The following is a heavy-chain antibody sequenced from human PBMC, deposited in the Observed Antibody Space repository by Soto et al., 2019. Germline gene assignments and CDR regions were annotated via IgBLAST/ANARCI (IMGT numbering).Heavy chain of an antibody. D-gene: IGHD6-19*01. CDR3: ARGHSSGYNWFDP. Sequence: GGPLRLSCAASGFTFSSYGMHWVRQAPGKGLEWVTFIWYDGNNKYYADSVKGRFTISRDNAKNSLYLQMNSLRDEDTAVYYCARGHSSGYNWFDPWGQGTLVTVSS. V-gene: IGHV3-33*01. CDR2: IWYDGNNK. J-gene: IGHJ5*02. CDR1: GFTFSSYG.